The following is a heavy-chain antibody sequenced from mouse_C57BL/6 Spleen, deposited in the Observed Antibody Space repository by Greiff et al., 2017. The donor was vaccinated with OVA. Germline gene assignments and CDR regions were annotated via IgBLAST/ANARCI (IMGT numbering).Heavy chain of an antibody. CDR2: INPNNGGT. CDR3: AKNYRRGNSFDS. D-gene: IGHD2-14*01. J-gene: IGHJ2*01. Sequence: EVQLQQSGPELVKPGASVKMSCKASGYTFTDYNMHWVKQSHGKSLEWIGYINPNNGGTSYNQKFKGKATLTVNKYASTAYMELRSLTSEYSAVYYCAKNYRRGNSFDSWGQGTTLTVSS. V-gene: IGHV1-22*01. CDR1: GYTFTDYN.